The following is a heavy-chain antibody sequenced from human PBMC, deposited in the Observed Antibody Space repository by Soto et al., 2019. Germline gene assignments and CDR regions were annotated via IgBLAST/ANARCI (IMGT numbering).Heavy chain of an antibody. V-gene: IGHV1-8*01. D-gene: IGHD6-13*01. CDR3: AREWSAAGNYYGMDV. CDR1: GYTFTSYD. Sequence: GASVKVSCKTSGYTFTSYDINWARQASGQGLEWVGWMNTNNGYTAYAPKFQGRVTVTRNTSIRTVYMELSSLRSEDTAVYYCAREWSAAGNYYGMDVWGQGTTVTVS. J-gene: IGHJ6*02. CDR2: MNTNNGYT.